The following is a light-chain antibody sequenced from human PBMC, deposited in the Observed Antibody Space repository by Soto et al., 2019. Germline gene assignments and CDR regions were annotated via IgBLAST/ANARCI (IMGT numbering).Light chain of an antibody. Sequence: DIQMTQSPSSLSASVGDRVTITCRASQGISNYLAWYQQQPGKVPKLLIYVASTLQSGLPSRFSGSGSGTDFPLTISSLQPEDVATYYCQKYNSAPWTFGQGTKVEIK. J-gene: IGKJ1*01. CDR3: QKYNSAPWT. CDR1: QGISNY. V-gene: IGKV1-27*01. CDR2: VAS.